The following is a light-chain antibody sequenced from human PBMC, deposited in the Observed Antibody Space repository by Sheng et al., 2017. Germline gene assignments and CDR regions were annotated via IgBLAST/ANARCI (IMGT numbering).Light chain of an antibody. V-gene: IGLV3-1*01. Sequence: SYELTQPPSLSVSPRTDSHPSPALEIDWEINMLLGISSGQASPLYLVIYEDVKRPSGIPERFSGSTSGDTATLTVSGTQAMDEADYYCQAWDSSTEVVFGGGTKLTVL. CDR1: DWEIN. CDR2: EDV. J-gene: IGLJ2*01. CDR3: QAWDSSTEVV.